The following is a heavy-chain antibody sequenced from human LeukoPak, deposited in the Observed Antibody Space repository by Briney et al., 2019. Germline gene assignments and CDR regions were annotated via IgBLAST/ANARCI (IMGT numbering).Heavy chain of an antibody. CDR1: GYTFTTYG. CDR3: ARLPMVRGVIIRGGNWFDP. Sequence: ASVKVSCKASGYTFTTYGISWVRQAPGQGLEWMGWISTYDGDTNYAQKFQGRVTMTRNTSISTAYMELSSLRSEDTAVYYCARLPMVRGVIIRGGNWFDPWGQGTLVTVSS. D-gene: IGHD3-10*01. J-gene: IGHJ5*02. CDR2: ISTYDGDT. V-gene: IGHV1-18*01.